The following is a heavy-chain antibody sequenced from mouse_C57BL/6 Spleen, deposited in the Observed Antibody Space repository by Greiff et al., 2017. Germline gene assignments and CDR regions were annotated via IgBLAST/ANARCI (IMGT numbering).Heavy chain of an antibody. J-gene: IGHJ1*03. CDR1: GYTFTDYN. CDR3: ARGTTVVATDFEV. D-gene: IGHD1-1*01. V-gene: IGHV1-18*01. CDR2: INPNNGGT. Sequence: VQLQQSGPELVKPWASVKIPCKASGYTFTDYNMDWVKQSHGKNLEWIGDINPNNGGTIYNQKFKGKATLTVDKSSSTAYMGRRSLTSDATAVYYCARGTTVVATDFEVWGTGTTVTVSS.